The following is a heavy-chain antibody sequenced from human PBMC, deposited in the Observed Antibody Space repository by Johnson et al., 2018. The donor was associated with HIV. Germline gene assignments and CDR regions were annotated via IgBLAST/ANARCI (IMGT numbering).Heavy chain of an antibody. Sequence: QEQLVESGGGVVQPGGSLRLSCAASGFTFSSYGMHWVRQAPGKGLEWVAVVPDDGDNKYYADSVKGRFTISRDNSKNTLYLQMNSLRAEDTAIYYCARGQLWLLDDALDIWGQGTMVTVSS. D-gene: IGHD5-18*01. J-gene: IGHJ3*02. CDR3: ARGQLWLLDDALDI. V-gene: IGHV3-30*19. CDR2: VPDDGDNK. CDR1: GFTFSSYG.